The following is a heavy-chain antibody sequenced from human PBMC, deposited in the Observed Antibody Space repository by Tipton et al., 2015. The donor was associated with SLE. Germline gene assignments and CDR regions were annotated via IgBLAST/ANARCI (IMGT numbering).Heavy chain of an antibody. V-gene: IGHV4-59*12. D-gene: IGHD3-10*01. Sequence: TLSLTCTASGGSISNYYWTWIRQPPGKGLEWIGYIYYSGGTNYNPSLKSRVTISVDTSKNQFSLKLSSVTAADTAVYYCARGTVDYYGSGLCYYGLDVWGQGTAVTVSS. CDR1: GGSISNYY. CDR3: ARGTVDYYGSGLCYYGLDV. J-gene: IGHJ6*02. CDR2: IYYSGGT.